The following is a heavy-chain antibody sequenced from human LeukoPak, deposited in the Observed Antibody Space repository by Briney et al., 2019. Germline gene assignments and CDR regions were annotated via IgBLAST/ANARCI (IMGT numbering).Heavy chain of an antibody. J-gene: IGHJ4*02. CDR3: ARPLGGYGIPYYFDY. CDR2: ISYDGSNK. CDR1: GFTFSSYA. D-gene: IGHD4-17*01. V-gene: IGHV3-30-3*01. Sequence: PGGSLRLSCAASGFTFSSYAMHWVRQAPGKGLEWVAIISYDGSNKYFADSVKGRFTISRDNSKNTLYLQMNSLRTEDTAVYYCARPLGGYGIPYYFDYWGQGTLVTVSS.